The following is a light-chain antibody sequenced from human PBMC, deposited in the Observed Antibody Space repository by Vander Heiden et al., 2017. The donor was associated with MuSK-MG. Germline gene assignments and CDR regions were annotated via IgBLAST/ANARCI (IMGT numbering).Light chain of an antibody. CDR3: QQDDAAAVT. Sequence: DIQLTQSPSTLSSSVRDRVTITCRARQFIGTWLTWYQPEPGQAPKLLIHKASTLQNGGPSRFSGGGSATHFTLRISGLQPDDVATYYCQQDDAAAVTFGGGTRVEI. J-gene: IGKJ4*01. CDR2: KAS. CDR1: QFIGTW. V-gene: IGKV1-5*03.